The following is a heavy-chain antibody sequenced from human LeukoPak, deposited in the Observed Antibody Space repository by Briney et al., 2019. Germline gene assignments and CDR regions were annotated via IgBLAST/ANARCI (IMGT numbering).Heavy chain of an antibody. CDR1: GGSISSSSYY. CDR2: INHSGST. V-gene: IGHV4-39*07. J-gene: IGHJ4*02. D-gene: IGHD3-3*01. CDR3: AADRRYDFWGGYYPNEDYFDY. Sequence: SETLSLTCTVSGGSISSSSYYWGWIRQPPGKGLEWIGEINHSGSTNYNPSLKSRVTISVDTSKNQFSLKLSSVTAADTAVYYCAADRRYDFWGGYYPNEDYFDYWGQGTLVTVSS.